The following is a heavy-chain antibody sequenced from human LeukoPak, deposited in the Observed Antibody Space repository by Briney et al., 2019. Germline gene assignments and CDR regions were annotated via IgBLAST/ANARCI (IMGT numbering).Heavy chain of an antibody. J-gene: IGHJ4*02. Sequence: ASVKVSCKTSGYTFTSYYMHWVRQAPGQGLEWMGIINPSGGSTIYAQKFQGRVTMTEDTSTDTAYMELSSLRSEGTAVYYCATLMVYAPIPYWGQGTLVTVSS. V-gene: IGHV1-46*01. CDR1: GYTFTSYY. D-gene: IGHD2-8*01. CDR3: ATLMVYAPIPY. CDR2: INPSGGST.